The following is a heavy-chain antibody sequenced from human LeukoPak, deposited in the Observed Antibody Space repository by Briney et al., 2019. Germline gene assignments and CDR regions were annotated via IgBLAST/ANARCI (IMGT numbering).Heavy chain of an antibody. V-gene: IGHV3-30*18. D-gene: IGHD5-12*01. CDR3: AKKKSGDKYDDFFDY. J-gene: IGHJ4*02. CDR2: VSYDGNTK. CDR1: GFTFSSYG. Sequence: SGRSLRLSCAASGFTFSSYGMHWVRQAPGKGLEWVAVVSYDGNTKYYADSVKGRFTISRDNSKNTLFLQMNSLRTEDTAVYYCAKKKSGDKYDDFFDYWGQGTLVTVSS.